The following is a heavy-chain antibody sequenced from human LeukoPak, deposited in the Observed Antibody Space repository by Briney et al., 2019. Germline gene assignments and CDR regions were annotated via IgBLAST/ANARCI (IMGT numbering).Heavy chain of an antibody. CDR3: ARSVDFWSGYPDY. D-gene: IGHD3-3*01. Sequence: PGGSLRLSCAASGFTFSSYEMSWVRQAPGKGLEWVSYISGSGSTIYYADSVQGRFTISRDNAKNSLYLQMNSLRAEDTAVYYCARSVDFWSGYPDYWGQGTLVTVSS. V-gene: IGHV3-48*03. CDR2: ISGSGSTI. J-gene: IGHJ4*02. CDR1: GFTFSSYE.